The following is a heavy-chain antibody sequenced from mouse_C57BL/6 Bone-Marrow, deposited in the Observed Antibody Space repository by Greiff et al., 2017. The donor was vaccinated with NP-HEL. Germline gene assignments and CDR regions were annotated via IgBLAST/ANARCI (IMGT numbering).Heavy chain of an antibody. CDR3: ARRGYGNFPYAMDY. D-gene: IGHD2-1*01. CDR1: GYTFTSYW. CDR2: IHPNSGST. Sequence: QVHVKQPGAELVKPGASVKLSCKASGYTFTSYWMHWVKQRPGQGLEWIGMIHPNSGSTNYNEKFKSKATLTVDKSSSTAYMQLSSLTSEDSAVYYCARRGYGNFPYAMDYWGQGTSVTVSS. J-gene: IGHJ4*01. V-gene: IGHV1-64*01.